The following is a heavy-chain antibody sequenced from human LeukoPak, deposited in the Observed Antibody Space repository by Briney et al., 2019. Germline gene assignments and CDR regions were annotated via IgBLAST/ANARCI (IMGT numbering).Heavy chain of an antibody. CDR2: IYPGDSDT. V-gene: IGHV5-51*01. D-gene: IGHD2-15*01. CDR3: ARRVFSYCSGGSCYSYDY. Sequence: GESLKISCKGSGYSFTSYWIGWVRQMPGKGLEWMGIIYPGDSDTRYSPSFQGQVTISADKSISTAYLQWSSLKASDTAMYYCARRVFSYCSGGSCYSYDYWGQGTLVTVSS. CDR1: GYSFTSYW. J-gene: IGHJ4*02.